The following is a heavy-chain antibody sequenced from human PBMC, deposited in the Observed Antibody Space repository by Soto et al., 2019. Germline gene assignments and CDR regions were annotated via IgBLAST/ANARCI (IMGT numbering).Heavy chain of an antibody. CDR1: GASIGSGGW. V-gene: IGHV4-4*02. CDR3: ARHEGWTGPDQ. J-gene: IGHJ5*02. Sequence: LSLTCAVSGASIGSGGWWSWVRQPPGKGLVWIAEIFHDGNTNYSPSLKSRVTISVDKSQNQFSLNVYSVTAADTAVYYCARHEGWTGPDQWGQGTLVTVSS. CDR2: IFHDGNT. D-gene: IGHD2-8*02.